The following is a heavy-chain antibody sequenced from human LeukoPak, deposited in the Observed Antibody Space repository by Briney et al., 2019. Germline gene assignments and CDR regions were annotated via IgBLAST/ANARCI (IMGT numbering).Heavy chain of an antibody. CDR2: IWYDGSNK. V-gene: IGHV3-33*01. CDR3: ARDQWYHSYYYGMDV. D-gene: IGHD2-2*01. J-gene: IGHJ6*02. Sequence: PGGSLRLSCAASGFTFSSYGMPWVRQAPGKGLEWVAVIWYDGSNKYYADSVKGRFTISRDNSKNTLYLQMNSLRAEDTAVYYCARDQWYHSYYYGMDVWGQGTTVTVSS. CDR1: GFTFSSYG.